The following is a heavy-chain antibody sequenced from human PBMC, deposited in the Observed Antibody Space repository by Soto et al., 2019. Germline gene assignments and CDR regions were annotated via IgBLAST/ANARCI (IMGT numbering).Heavy chain of an antibody. CDR2: IYYSGST. CDR3: ARQRHTDWFDP. V-gene: IGHV4-39*01. J-gene: IGHJ5*02. Sequence: QLQLQESGPGLVTPSETLSLTCTVSGGSISSSSYYWGWIRQPPGKGLEWVGSIYYSGSTYYNSSLMSRVTMSVDTSNNQFSLKLSSVTAEDTAVYYCARQRHTDWFDPWGQGTLVTVSS. CDR1: GGSISSSSYY.